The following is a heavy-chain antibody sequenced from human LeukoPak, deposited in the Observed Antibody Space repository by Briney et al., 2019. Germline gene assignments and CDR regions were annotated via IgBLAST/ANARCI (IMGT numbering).Heavy chain of an antibody. D-gene: IGHD7-27*01. CDR1: GYSFTSYW. CDR2: ILPGDSDT. Sequence: GESLKISCKGSGYSFTSYWIGWVRQMPGKGLEGMGVILPGDSDTRHSPSFQGQVTTSPDKSISTAYLQWSRLKASDTAMYYCARLPLGPRVYYFDYWGQGTLVTVSS. V-gene: IGHV5-51*01. CDR3: ARLPLGPRVYYFDY. J-gene: IGHJ4*02.